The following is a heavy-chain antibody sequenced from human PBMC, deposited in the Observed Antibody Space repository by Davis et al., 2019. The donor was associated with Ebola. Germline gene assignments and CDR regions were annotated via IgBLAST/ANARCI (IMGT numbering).Heavy chain of an antibody. D-gene: IGHD5-12*01. CDR1: GGSFSGYY. Sequence: MPSETLSLTCAVYGGSFSGYYWSWIRQPPGKGLEWIGEIYPSGSTNYNPSLKSRVTISVDTSKNQFSLKLSSVTAADTAVYYCARNGGYGGYGMDVWGQGTTVTVSS. CDR2: IYPSGST. V-gene: IGHV4-34*01. J-gene: IGHJ6*02. CDR3: ARNGGYGGYGMDV.